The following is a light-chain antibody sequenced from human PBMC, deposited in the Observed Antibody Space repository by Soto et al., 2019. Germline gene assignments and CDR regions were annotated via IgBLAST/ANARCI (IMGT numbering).Light chain of an antibody. J-gene: IGKJ1*01. Sequence: VLPRWSGQGPWSRGEGGTRSCRASHSASSSLAWYQQTPGQAPRLLIYGASSRATGLPDRFSGGVSGTDFTLTIVRLERADFAVYHCLQYGSSPPWTFGQGTKVDIK. V-gene: IGKV3-20*01. CDR1: HSASSS. CDR3: LQYGSSPPWT. CDR2: GAS.